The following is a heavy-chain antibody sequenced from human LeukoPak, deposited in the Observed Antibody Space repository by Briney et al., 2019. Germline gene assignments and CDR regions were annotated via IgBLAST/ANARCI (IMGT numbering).Heavy chain of an antibody. V-gene: IGHV4-38-2*01. CDR3: ARQMGID. J-gene: IGHJ4*02. D-gene: IGHD7-27*01. CDR1: GYSISSGYY. CDR2: IYHSGST. Sequence: SETLSLTCAVSGYSISSGYYWGWIRQPPGKGLEWIGSIYHSGSTYYNPSLKSRVTISVDTPKNQFSLKLSSVTAADTAVYYCARQMGIDWGQGTLVTVSS.